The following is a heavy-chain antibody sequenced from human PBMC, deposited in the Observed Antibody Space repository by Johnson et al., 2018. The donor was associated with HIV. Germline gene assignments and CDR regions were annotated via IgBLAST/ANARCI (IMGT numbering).Heavy chain of an antibody. CDR2: ISWISGTI. CDR3: ARGAMGNAFDI. J-gene: IGHJ3*02. V-gene: IGHV3-9*01. D-gene: IGHD5-18*01. Sequence: EVQLVESGGGLEQPGRSLRLSCEASGLTFDDYAMHWVRQAPGKGLEWVSGISWISGTIGYADSVKGRFTISRDNAKKSLYLQMDSLRAEDTALYYCARGAMGNAFDIWGQGTMVTVSS. CDR1: GLTFDDYA.